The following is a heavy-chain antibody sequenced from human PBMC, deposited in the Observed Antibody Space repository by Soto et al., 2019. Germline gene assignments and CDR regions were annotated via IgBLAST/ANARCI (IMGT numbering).Heavy chain of an antibody. D-gene: IGHD4-17*01. Sequence: SETPSLTCTVSGGSISSYYWSWIRQPPGKGLEWIGYIYYSGSTNYNPSLKSRVTISVDTSKNQFSLKLSSVTAADTAVYYCASETYGDYVGYFDPWGQGIQVTVS. CDR3: ASETYGDYVGYFDP. J-gene: IGHJ5*02. CDR2: IYYSGST. V-gene: IGHV4-59*01. CDR1: GGSISSYY.